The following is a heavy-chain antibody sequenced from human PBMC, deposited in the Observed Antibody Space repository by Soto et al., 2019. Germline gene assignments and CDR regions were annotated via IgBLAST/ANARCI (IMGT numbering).Heavy chain of an antibody. D-gene: IGHD2-21*02. Sequence: QLQLQESGPGLVKPSETLSLTCTVSGGSISSSSYYWGWIRQPPGKGLEWIGSIYYSGSTYYNPPLKRRVPLSVDTSKNQFSLKLSSVTAADTAVYYCARHLSSMVTAITYYWFDPWGQGTLVTVSS. J-gene: IGHJ5*02. CDR1: GGSISSSSYY. CDR3: ARHLSSMVTAITYYWFDP. CDR2: IYYSGST. V-gene: IGHV4-39*01.